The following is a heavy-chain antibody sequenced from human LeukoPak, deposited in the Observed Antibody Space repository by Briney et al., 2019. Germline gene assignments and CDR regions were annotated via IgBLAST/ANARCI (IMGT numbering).Heavy chain of an antibody. Sequence: AASVKVSCKASGYTFTGYYMHWVRQAPGQGLEWMGWINPNSGGTNYAQKFQGRVTMTRDTSISTAYMELSRLRSDDTAVYYCARDYNDSSGYSLLDYWGQGTLVTVSS. CDR2: INPNSGGT. V-gene: IGHV1-2*02. CDR3: ARDYNDSSGYSLLDY. D-gene: IGHD3-22*01. J-gene: IGHJ4*02. CDR1: GYTFTGYY.